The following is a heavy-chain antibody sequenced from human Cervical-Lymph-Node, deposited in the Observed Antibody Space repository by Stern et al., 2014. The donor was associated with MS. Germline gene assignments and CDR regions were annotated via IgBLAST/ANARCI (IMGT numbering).Heavy chain of an antibody. V-gene: IGHV1-69*01. CDR1: GGTFSTYP. CDR2: LIPVFGTA. D-gene: IGHD4-17*01. Sequence: VQLEESGAEVKKPGSSVKVSCKASGGTFSTYPIIWVRQAPGQGLEWMGGLIPVFGTANYAQKFQGRVTITAADSSSTAYMELSSLRSEDTAVYYCASPVTLTVGAMDVWGQGTTITVSS. J-gene: IGHJ6*02. CDR3: ASPVTLTVGAMDV.